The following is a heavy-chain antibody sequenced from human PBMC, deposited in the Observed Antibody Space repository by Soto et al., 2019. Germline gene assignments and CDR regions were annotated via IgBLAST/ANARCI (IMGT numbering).Heavy chain of an antibody. CDR3: ARLSTSRYLFDH. V-gene: IGHV2-70*11. J-gene: IGHJ4*02. CDR2: IDWDDDK. D-gene: IGHD2-2*01. Sequence: SGPTLVNPTQTLTLTCTFSGFSLSTSGMCVSWIRQPPGKALEWLARIDWDDDKYYDTSLKTRLTISKDTSRNQVVLTVTNMDPVDTATYYCARLSTSRYLFDHWGLGTLVTVSS. CDR1: GFSLSTSGMC.